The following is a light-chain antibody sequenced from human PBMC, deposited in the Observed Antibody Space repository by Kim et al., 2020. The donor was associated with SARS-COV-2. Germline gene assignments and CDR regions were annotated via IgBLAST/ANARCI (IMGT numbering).Light chain of an antibody. CDR3: QQYYDYPIT. J-gene: IGKJ5*01. Sequence: ASLEDTVTITCRASQGIHNFLAWFQQTPGKAPKSLIYASSTLDSGVPSKFSGFQSGTDFTLTISGLQPEDFATYYCQQYYDYPITFGQGTRLEIK. CDR1: QGIHNF. CDR2: ASS. V-gene: IGKV1-16*02.